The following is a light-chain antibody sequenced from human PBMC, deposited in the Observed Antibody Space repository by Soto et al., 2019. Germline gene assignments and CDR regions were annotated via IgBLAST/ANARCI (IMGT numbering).Light chain of an antibody. CDR2: AAS. J-gene: IGKJ1*01. V-gene: IGKV1-39*01. CDR1: QSISNY. CDR3: QQSYSTPWT. Sequence: DVQMTQSPSSLSASIGEGATIPGRASQSISNYLNWYQQQPGKAPKLLFYAASSLQSGVPSRFSGTGSGTDFTLTISSLQPEDFATYYCQQSYSTPWTFGQGTKV.